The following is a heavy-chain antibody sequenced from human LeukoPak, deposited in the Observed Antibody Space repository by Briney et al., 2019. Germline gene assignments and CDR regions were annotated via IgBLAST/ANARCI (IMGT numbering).Heavy chain of an antibody. Sequence: SETLSLTCTVSSYSISSGYYWGWIRQPPGKGLEWIGSIYHSGSTYFNPSLESRVTISVDTSKNQFSLKLSSVTAADTAVYYCASMTGSDHYYFDYWGQGSLVTVSP. V-gene: IGHV4-38-2*02. CDR2: IYHSGST. CDR3: ASMTGSDHYYFDY. CDR1: SYSISSGYY. J-gene: IGHJ4*02. D-gene: IGHD3-9*01.